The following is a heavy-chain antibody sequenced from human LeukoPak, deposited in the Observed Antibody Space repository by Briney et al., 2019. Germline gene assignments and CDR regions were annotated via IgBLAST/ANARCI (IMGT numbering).Heavy chain of an antibody. D-gene: IGHD2-2*01. V-gene: IGHV1-18*01. CDR3: ARDCSSTSCYDNYYYYGMDV. CDR1: GYTFTSYG. J-gene: IGHJ6*02. CDR2: ISAYNGNT. Sequence: ASVKVSCKASGYTFTSYGISWVRQAPGQGLEWMGWISAYNGNTNYAQKLQGRVTMTTDTSTSTAYMELRSLRSDDTAVYYCARDCSSTSCYDNYYYYGMDVWGQGTPVTVS.